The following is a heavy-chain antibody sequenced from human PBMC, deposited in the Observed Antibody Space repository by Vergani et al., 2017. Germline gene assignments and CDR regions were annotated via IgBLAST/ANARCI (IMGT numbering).Heavy chain of an antibody. Sequence: QVQLQESGPGLVKPPGTLSLTCAVSGGSISSSNWWSWVRQPPGKGLEWIGEIYHSGRTNYNPSLKSGVTISVDKSKNQFSLKLSSVTAADTAVYYCAREKTTVVTPGAFDIWGQGTMVTVSS. J-gene: IGHJ3*02. CDR2: IYHSGRT. CDR3: AREKTTVVTPGAFDI. D-gene: IGHD4-23*01. V-gene: IGHV4-4*03. CDR1: GGSISSSNW.